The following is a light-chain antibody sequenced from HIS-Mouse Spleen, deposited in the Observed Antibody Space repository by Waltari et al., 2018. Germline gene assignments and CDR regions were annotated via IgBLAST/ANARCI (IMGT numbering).Light chain of an antibody. CDR2: HAS. V-gene: IGLV3-1*01. CDR3: QAWDSS. J-gene: IGLJ2*01. CDR1: KLGDKY. Sequence: SSDLTPPPSVSVSPGQTASITSSGDKLGDKYACWYQQKPGQSPVLVIYHASKRPSGIPERFSGSNSGNTATLTISGTQAMDEADYYCQAWDSSFGGGTKLTVL.